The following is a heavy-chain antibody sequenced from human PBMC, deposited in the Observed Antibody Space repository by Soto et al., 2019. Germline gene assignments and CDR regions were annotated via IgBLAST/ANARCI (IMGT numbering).Heavy chain of an antibody. CDR3: ARDSVRDYLYYYYGMDV. CDR1: VFTFISYT. V-gene: IGHV3-21*01. CDR2: IGTSSSYI. Sequence: GWSLRLSCASSVFTFISYTMNWVRQAPGRGLEWVSSIGTSSSYIYYADSVKGRFTISRDNAKNSLFLQMNSLRADDTAVYYCARDSVRDYLYYYYGMDVWGQGTTVTVSS. J-gene: IGHJ6*02. D-gene: IGHD4-17*01.